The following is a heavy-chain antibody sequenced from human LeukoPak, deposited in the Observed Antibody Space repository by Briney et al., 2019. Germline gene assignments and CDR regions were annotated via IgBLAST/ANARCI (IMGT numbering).Heavy chain of an antibody. Sequence: ASVKVSCKASGYTFTSYGISWVRQAPGQGLEWMGWISAYNGNTNYAQKFQGRVTMTRDTSISTAYMELSRLRSDDTAVYYCARTALMVYAILDYWGQGTLVTVSS. CDR1: GYTFTSYG. J-gene: IGHJ4*02. CDR2: ISAYNGNT. V-gene: IGHV1-18*01. CDR3: ARTALMVYAILDY. D-gene: IGHD2-8*01.